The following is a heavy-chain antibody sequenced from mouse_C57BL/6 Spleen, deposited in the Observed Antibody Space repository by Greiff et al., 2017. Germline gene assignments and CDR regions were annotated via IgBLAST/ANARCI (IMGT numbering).Heavy chain of an antibody. CDR1: GYTFTSYW. Sequence: EVQLQQSGTVLARPGASVKMSCKTSGYTFTSYWMHWVKQRPGQGLEWIGAIYPGNSDTSYNQKFKGKAKLTAVTTASTAYMELSSLTNDDSAVYYCTPYGSSYGLAYWGQGTLVTVSA. V-gene: IGHV1-5*01. CDR2: IYPGNSDT. CDR3: TPYGSSYGLAY. J-gene: IGHJ3*01. D-gene: IGHD1-1*01.